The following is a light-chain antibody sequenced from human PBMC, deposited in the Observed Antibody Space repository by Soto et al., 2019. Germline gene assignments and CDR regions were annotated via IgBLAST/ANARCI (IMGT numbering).Light chain of an antibody. J-gene: IGKJ5*01. Sequence: DIQMTQSPSSVSASVGDRVTITCRASKDISGWLGWYLQKPGKAPELLVYAASNLQSEVPSRFSGSGSGTHFTLTINNLQPGGSATYYCHQAKSLATFGQGTRLEIK. CDR3: HQAKSLAT. CDR2: AAS. V-gene: IGKV1-12*01. CDR1: KDISGW.